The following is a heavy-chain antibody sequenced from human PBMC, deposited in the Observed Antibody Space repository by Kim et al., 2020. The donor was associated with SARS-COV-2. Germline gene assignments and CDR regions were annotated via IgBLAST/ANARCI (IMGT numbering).Heavy chain of an antibody. CDR1: GFTVSSNY. D-gene: IGHD3-10*01. CDR3: ARGAGHYYGSGTYN. Sequence: GGSLRLSCAASGFTVSSNYMSWVRQAPGKGLEWVSVIYSGGSTYYADSVKGRFTISRDNSKNTLYLQMNSLRAEDTAVYYCARGAGHYYGSGTYNWGQGTLVTVSS. V-gene: IGHV3-66*02. J-gene: IGHJ4*02. CDR2: IYSGGST.